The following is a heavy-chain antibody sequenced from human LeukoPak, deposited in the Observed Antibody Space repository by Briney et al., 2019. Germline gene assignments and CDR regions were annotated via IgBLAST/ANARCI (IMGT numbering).Heavy chain of an antibody. Sequence: GASVKVSCKASGGTFSSYTISWVRQAPGQGLEWMGRIIPILGIANYAQKFQGRVTITADKSTSTAYMELSSLRSEDTAVYYCARGVAGGWVLFDYWGQGTLVTASS. D-gene: IGHD6-19*01. V-gene: IGHV1-69*02. CDR3: ARGVAGGWVLFDY. J-gene: IGHJ4*02. CDR2: IIPILGIA. CDR1: GGTFSSYT.